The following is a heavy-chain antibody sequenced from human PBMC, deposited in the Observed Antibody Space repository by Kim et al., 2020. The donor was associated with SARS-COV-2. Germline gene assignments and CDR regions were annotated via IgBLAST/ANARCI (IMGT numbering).Heavy chain of an antibody. V-gene: IGHV3-30*02. J-gene: IGHJ4*02. D-gene: IGHD6-13*01. CDR3: AKGGSSSWTHFDY. Sequence: DSMKGRFTISRDNSKSTLYLQMDSLRDEDTALYYCAKGGSSSWTHFDYWGQGTLVTVSS.